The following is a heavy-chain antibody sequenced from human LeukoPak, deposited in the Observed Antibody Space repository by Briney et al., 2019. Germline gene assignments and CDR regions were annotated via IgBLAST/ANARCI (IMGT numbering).Heavy chain of an antibody. J-gene: IGHJ3*02. Sequence: GGSLRLSCAASGFTFSSYNMNWVRQAPGKGPEWVSYISSSSNTIYYADSVKGRFTISRDNSKNTLYLQMNSLRAEDTAVYYCARDRWNSRTDAFDIWGQGTMVTVSS. D-gene: IGHD5-24*01. CDR2: ISSSSNTI. V-gene: IGHV3-48*01. CDR1: GFTFSSYN. CDR3: ARDRWNSRTDAFDI.